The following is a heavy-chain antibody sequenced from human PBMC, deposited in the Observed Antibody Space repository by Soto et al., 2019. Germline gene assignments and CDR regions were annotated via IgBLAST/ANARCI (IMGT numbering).Heavy chain of an antibody. Sequence: QVQLVQSGAELKKTGSSVKVSCRASGDTFSSYAVNWVRQAPGRGLEWMGRIITVLGTTEDAQNFKGRLTITAEKSTKTVYMELSSLRSEDTAVYYCARRRYCGYDCYHKHYYGMDVWGQGTTVTVAS. CDR1: GDTFSSYA. V-gene: IGHV1-69*08. J-gene: IGHJ6*02. CDR3: ARRRYCGYDCYHKHYYGMDV. D-gene: IGHD2-21*01. CDR2: IITVLGTT.